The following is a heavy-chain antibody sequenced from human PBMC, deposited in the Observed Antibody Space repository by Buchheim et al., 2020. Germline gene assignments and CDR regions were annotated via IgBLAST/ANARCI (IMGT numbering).Heavy chain of an antibody. CDR2: IKPDGSEM. Sequence: EVLLVESGGGLVQPVGSLRLACATSGFTFSSYWMTWVRRAPGRGLEWVANIKPDGSEMYYVDSVKGRFIISRDNPENSLYLQMNSLRAEDTAVYYCAKEHCSGGSCYVVLDHWGQGTL. D-gene: IGHD2-15*01. J-gene: IGHJ4*02. CDR3: AKEHCSGGSCYVVLDH. V-gene: IGHV3-7*04. CDR1: GFTFSSYW.